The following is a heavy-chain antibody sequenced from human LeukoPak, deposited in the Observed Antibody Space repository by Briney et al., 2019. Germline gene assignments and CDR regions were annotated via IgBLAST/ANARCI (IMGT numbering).Heavy chain of an antibody. CDR1: GGTFSSYA. J-gene: IGHJ4*02. CDR3: ARGGFTYYYDSSGYYYLDY. V-gene: IGHV1-69*13. CDR2: IIPIFGAA. D-gene: IGHD3-22*01. Sequence: SVKVSCKASGGTFSSYAISWVRQAPGQGLEWMGGIIPIFGAANYAQKFQGRVTITADESTSTAYMELSSLRSEDTAVYYCARGGFTYYYDSSGYYYLDYWGQGTLVTVSS.